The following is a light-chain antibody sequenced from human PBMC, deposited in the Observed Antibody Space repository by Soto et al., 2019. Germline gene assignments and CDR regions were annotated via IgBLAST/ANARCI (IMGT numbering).Light chain of an antibody. CDR3: QKYNSSPLT. CDR2: AAS. V-gene: IGKV1-27*01. Sequence: DIVMTQSPSSLSSSVGDRVIISCRASQGISNYLVWYHHKPGKLPKLLIYAASTLQPGVPSRFSGSGSGTDFILTISRLQPEDFATYYCQKYNSSPLTFGQGTKVDIK. J-gene: IGKJ1*01. CDR1: QGISNY.